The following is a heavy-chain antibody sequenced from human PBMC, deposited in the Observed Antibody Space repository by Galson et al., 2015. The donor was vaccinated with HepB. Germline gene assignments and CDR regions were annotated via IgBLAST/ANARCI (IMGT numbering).Heavy chain of an antibody. CDR3: AKDYGDYWGFFDF. CDR1: GFTFSSYA. J-gene: IGHJ4*02. D-gene: IGHD4-17*01. CDR2: ISGSGGST. Sequence: SLRLSCAASGFTFSSYAMSWVRQAPGKGLEWVSAISGSGGSTYYADSVKGRFTISRDNSKNTLYLQMNSLRAEDTAVYYCAKDYGDYWGFFDFWGQGTLVTVSS. V-gene: IGHV3-23*01.